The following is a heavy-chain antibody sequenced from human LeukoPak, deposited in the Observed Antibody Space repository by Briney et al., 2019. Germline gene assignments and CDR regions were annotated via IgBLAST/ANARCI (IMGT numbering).Heavy chain of an antibody. Sequence: GGSLRLSCAVSGFTVSSDYMSWVRQAPGKGLERVSVLYSGGSTYYADSVKGRFSISRDNSENTLYLQMNSLRVEDTAVYYCARHDWFDPWGRGTLVTVSS. CDR3: ARHDWFDP. V-gene: IGHV3-66*04. J-gene: IGHJ5*02. CDR2: LYSGGST. CDR1: GFTVSSDY.